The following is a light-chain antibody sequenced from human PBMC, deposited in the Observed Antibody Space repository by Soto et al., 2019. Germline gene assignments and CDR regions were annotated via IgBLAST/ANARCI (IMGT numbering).Light chain of an antibody. V-gene: IGKV3-20*01. CDR3: QQYGSSPMWT. CDR1: QSVSSSY. Sequence: EIVLTQSPGTLSLSPGERATLSCRTSQSVSSSYLAWYQQRPGQAPRLLIYGASNRATDIPDRFSGGGSETDFTLTISRLEPEDFAVYYCQQYGSSPMWTFGQGTKVDIK. CDR2: GAS. J-gene: IGKJ1*01.